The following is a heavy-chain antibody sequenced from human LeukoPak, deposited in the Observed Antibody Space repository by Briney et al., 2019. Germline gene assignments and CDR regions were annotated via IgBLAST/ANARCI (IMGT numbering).Heavy chain of an antibody. J-gene: IGHJ4*02. Sequence: GTSLRLSCAASGFTFSSYSMNWVRQAPGKGLEWVSSISSSSSYIYYADSVKGRFTISRDNAKNSLYLQMNSLRAEDTAVYYCARVRFGELADWGQGTLVTVSS. CDR1: GFTFSSYS. V-gene: IGHV3-21*01. CDR2: ISSSSSYI. CDR3: ARVRFGELAD. D-gene: IGHD3-10*01.